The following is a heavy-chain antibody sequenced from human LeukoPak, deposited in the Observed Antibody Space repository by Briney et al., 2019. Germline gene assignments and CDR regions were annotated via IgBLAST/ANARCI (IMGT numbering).Heavy chain of an antibody. CDR3: ARGNYDYVLGSYRYTGYFDY. J-gene: IGHJ4*02. CDR2: VYYSGST. Sequence: SETLSLTCTVSGGSISSYYWSWIRHPPGKGLEWLGYVYYSGSTNSNPSLKSRVTISVDMSKNQFSLKLSSVTAADTALTECARGNYDYVLGSYRYTGYFDYWGEGSLVTVSS. D-gene: IGHD3-16*02. V-gene: IGHV4-59*01. CDR1: GGSISSYY.